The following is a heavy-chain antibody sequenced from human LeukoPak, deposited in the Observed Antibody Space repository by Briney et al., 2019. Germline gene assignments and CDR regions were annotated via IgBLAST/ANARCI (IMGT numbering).Heavy chain of an antibody. CDR2: IYYSGST. D-gene: IGHD6-19*01. Sequence: SETLSLTCTVSGGSISSSSYYWGWIRQPPGKGLEWIGSIYYSGSTYYNPSLKSRVTISVDTSKNQFSLKLSSVTAADTAVYYCARRSIAVAGTFDYWGQGTLVTISS. J-gene: IGHJ4*02. CDR1: GGSISSSSYY. V-gene: IGHV4-39*01. CDR3: ARRSIAVAGTFDY.